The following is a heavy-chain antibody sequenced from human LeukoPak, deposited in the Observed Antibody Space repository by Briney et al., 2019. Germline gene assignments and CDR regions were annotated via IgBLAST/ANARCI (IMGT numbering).Heavy chain of an antibody. CDR2: IYYSGST. CDR1: GGSISSGGYY. CDR3: ARGCYDSSGYYFDY. Sequence: SETLSLTCTVSGGSISSGGYYWSWIRQHPGKGLEWIGYIYYSGSTYYNPSLKSRVTISVDTSKNQFSLKLSSVTAADTAVYHCARGCYDSSGYYFDYWGQGTLVTVSS. V-gene: IGHV4-31*03. D-gene: IGHD3-22*01. J-gene: IGHJ4*02.